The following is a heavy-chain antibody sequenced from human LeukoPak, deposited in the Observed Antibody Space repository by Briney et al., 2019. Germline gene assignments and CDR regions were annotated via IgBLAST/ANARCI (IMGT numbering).Heavy chain of an antibody. D-gene: IGHD2-15*01. CDR1: GFALSTYE. CDR3: ARDVSSSTRAFDI. V-gene: IGHV3-48*03. J-gene: IGHJ3*02. Sequence: GGSLRLSCAASGFALSTYEMTWVRQAPGKGLEWVSFISSSTSHTFYADSVKGRFTVFRDTAKNSLYLQMNNLRGEDTAVYYCARDVSSSTRAFDIWGQGTMVAVS. CDR2: ISSSTSHT.